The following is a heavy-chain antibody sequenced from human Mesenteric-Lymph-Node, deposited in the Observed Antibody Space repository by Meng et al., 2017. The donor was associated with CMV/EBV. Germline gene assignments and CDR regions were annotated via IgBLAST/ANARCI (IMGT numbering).Heavy chain of an antibody. D-gene: IGHD3-3*01. V-gene: IGHV3-48*04. CDR1: GFTFSSNS. Sequence: GESLKISCAASGFTFSSNSMNWVRQAPGKGLEWVSYISTSGTTIYYADSVKGRFTISRDNAKNAVYLQMSSLRAEDTAVYYCARDITIFGVSIPNYYGLDVWGQGTTVTVSS. CDR3: ARDITIFGVSIPNYYGLDV. J-gene: IGHJ6*02. CDR2: ISTSGTTI.